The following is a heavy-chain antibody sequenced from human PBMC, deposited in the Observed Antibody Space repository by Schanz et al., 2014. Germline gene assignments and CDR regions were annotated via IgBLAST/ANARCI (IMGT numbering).Heavy chain of an antibody. CDR2: INGNGGIT. CDR3: VKAGSGWSTAGYYY. V-gene: IGHV3-23*01. J-gene: IGHJ4*02. D-gene: IGHD6-19*01. CDR1: GFTFSTYA. Sequence: EVQLLESGGALVQPGGSLRLSCSASGFTFSTYAMSWVRQAPGKGLEWVSAINGNGGITYYADPVKGRFTISRDNSKNTLYLQMKSLRVEDTAVYYCVKAGSGWSTAGYYYWGQGTLXAVSS.